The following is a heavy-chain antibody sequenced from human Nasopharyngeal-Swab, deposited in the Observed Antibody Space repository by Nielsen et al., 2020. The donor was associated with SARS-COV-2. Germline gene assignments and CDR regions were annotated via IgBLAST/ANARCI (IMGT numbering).Heavy chain of an antibody. CDR3: ARALHQYNWNYLYY. V-gene: IGHV3-43*02. Sequence: GGSLRLSCAASGFTFADYAMPWVRQAPGKGLEWVSLISGDGGSTYYADSVKGRFTISRDNSKNSLYLQMNSLRTEDTALYYCARALHQYNWNYLYYWGQGTLVTVSS. CDR2: ISGDGGST. D-gene: IGHD1-7*01. CDR1: GFTFADYA. J-gene: IGHJ4*02.